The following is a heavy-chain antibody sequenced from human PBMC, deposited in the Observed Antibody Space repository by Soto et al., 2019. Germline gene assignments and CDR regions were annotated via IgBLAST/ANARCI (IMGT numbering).Heavy chain of an antibody. Sequence: QVQLVQSGAEVKKPGASVKVSCKASGYTFTSYGISWVRQAPGQGLEWMGWISAYNGNTNYAQTLQGRVTMTTDTSTSTAYMELRSLRSDDTAVYYCARGGRHDSSGYYLPFSGMDVWGQGTTVTVSS. J-gene: IGHJ6*02. CDR3: ARGGRHDSSGYYLPFSGMDV. D-gene: IGHD3-22*01. CDR2: ISAYNGNT. V-gene: IGHV1-18*01. CDR1: GYTFTSYG.